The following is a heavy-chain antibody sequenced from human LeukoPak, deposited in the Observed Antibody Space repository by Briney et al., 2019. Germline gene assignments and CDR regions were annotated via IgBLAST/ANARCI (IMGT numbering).Heavy chain of an antibody. CDR2: INPSGGST. CDR3: ARDGAEAFDI. D-gene: IGHD3-16*01. J-gene: IGHJ3*02. V-gene: IGHV1-46*01. Sequence: ASVKVSCKAFGYTFTNNWMHWVRQAPGQGLEWMGIINPSGGSTSYAQKFQGRVTMTRDMSTSTVYMELSSLRSEDTAVYYCARDGAEAFDIWGQGTMVTVSS. CDR1: GYTFTNNW.